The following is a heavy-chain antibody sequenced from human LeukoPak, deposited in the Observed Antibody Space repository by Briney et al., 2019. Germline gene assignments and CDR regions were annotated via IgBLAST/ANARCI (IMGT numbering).Heavy chain of an antibody. D-gene: IGHD5-12*01. CDR1: GGSISSGGYY. CDR2: IYYSGST. J-gene: IGHJ4*02. CDR3: ARDDIVGGSFDY. Sequence: PSETLSLTCTVSGGSISSGGYYWSWIRQHPGKGLEWIGYIYYSGSTYYNPSLKSRVTISVDTSKNQFSLKLSSVTAADTAVYYCARDDIVGGSFDYWGQGTLVTVSS. V-gene: IGHV4-31*03.